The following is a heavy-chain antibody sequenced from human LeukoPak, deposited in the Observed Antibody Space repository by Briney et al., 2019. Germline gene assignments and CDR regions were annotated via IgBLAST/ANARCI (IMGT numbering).Heavy chain of an antibody. CDR3: ARRFGD. CDR2: ISNRGRTT. J-gene: IGHJ4*02. Sequence: GGSLRLSCEASGFSFNDYFMTWIRQAPGKGLEWIAYISNRGRTTHYADSVKGRFSVSRDNTNNSLYLQMDSLRVDDTAIYYCARRFGDWGQGTLVTVSS. CDR1: GFSFNDYF. V-gene: IGHV3-11*01. D-gene: IGHD3-10*01.